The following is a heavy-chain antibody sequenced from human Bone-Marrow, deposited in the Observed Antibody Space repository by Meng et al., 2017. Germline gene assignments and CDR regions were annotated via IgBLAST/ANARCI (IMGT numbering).Heavy chain of an antibody. CDR1: GFTFSSYA. V-gene: IGHV3-30*04. Sequence: GALRLSCAASGFTFSSYAMHWVRQAPGKGLEWVAVISYDGSNKYYADSVKGRFTISRDNSKNTLYLQMNSLRAEDTAVYYCARDRYGGCDYWGQGTLVTVAS. D-gene: IGHD2-8*01. CDR3: ARDRYGGCDY. CDR2: ISYDGSNK. J-gene: IGHJ4*02.